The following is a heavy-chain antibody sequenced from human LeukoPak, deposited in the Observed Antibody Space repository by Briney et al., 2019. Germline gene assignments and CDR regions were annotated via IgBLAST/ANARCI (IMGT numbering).Heavy chain of an antibody. V-gene: IGHV1-69*05. CDR2: INPIFGTA. J-gene: IGHJ4*02. Sequence: SVKVSCKASGCTFSSYAINWVRQAPGQGLEWMGRINPIFGTANYAQKFQGRVTITTDASTSTAYMELSSLRSEDTAVYYCARSSIEMATINAYWGQGTLVTVSS. CDR3: ARSSIEMATINAY. CDR1: GCTFSSYA. D-gene: IGHD5-24*01.